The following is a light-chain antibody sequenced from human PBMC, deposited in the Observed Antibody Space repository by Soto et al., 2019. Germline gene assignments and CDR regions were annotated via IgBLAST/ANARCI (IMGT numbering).Light chain of an antibody. Sequence: DIVMTQSPDSLAVSLGERATINCKSSQSVLYSSNNKNYLAWYQQKPGQPPKALSYWASTRESGVPDRFSGSGSGTDFTLTISSLQAEDVEVYYCQQYYTTPWTFGQGTKVDIK. CDR2: WAS. CDR1: QSVLYSSNNKNY. CDR3: QQYYTTPWT. J-gene: IGKJ1*01. V-gene: IGKV4-1*01.